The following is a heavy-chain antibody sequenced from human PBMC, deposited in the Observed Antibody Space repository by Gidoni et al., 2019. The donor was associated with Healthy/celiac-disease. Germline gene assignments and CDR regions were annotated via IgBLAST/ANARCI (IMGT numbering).Heavy chain of an antibody. J-gene: IGHJ4*02. D-gene: IGHD3-22*01. CDR1: GFTFSSYS. CDR2: ISSSSSYI. Sequence: EVQLVESGGGLVRPGGSRRLSCAAPGFTFSSYSMNWVRQAPGKGLEWVSSISSSSSYIYYADSVKGRFTISRDNAKNSLYLQMNSLRAEDTAVYYCAREDDSSGLDYWGQGTLVTVSS. V-gene: IGHV3-21*01. CDR3: AREDDSSGLDY.